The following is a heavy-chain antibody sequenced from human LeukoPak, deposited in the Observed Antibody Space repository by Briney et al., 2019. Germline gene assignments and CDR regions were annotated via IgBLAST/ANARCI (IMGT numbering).Heavy chain of an antibody. CDR3: ASDLRDRNYDFEY. CDR2: ISYDGSEK. Sequence: GGSLRLSCAASGFTFSTYAMHWVRQAPGEGLEWVAFISYDGSEKYYPDYVKGRFTISRDNSKNTLYLQINSLISEDTAVYYCASDLRDRNYDFEYWGQGTLVTVSS. D-gene: IGHD4-11*01. CDR1: GFTFSTYA. J-gene: IGHJ4*02. V-gene: IGHV3-30*04.